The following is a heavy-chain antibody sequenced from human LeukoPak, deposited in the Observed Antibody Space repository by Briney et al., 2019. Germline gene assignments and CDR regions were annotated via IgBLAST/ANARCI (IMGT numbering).Heavy chain of an antibody. D-gene: IGHD3-10*01. CDR3: ARAGSGSYQRWAFDI. CDR2: IYYSEST. J-gene: IGHJ3*02. CDR1: GYSISSGYY. Sequence: SETLSLTCTVSGYSISSGYYWGWIRQPPGKGLEWIGSIYYSESTSYNPSLKSRVTISVDTSKNQFSLKLSSVTAADTAVNYCARAGSGSYQRWAFDIWGQGTMVTVSS. V-gene: IGHV4-38-2*02.